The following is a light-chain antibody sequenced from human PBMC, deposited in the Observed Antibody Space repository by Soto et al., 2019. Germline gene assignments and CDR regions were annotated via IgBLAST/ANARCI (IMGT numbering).Light chain of an antibody. CDR2: EGS. V-gene: IGLV2-23*03. Sequence: QSALTQPASVSGSPGQSITISCTGTSSDVGSYSLVSWYHQHPGKAPELMIYEGSKRPSGVSNRFSGSKSGNTASLTISGLQAEDEADYYCCSYARSSTFWVFGGGTKLTVL. J-gene: IGLJ3*02. CDR3: CSYARSSTFWV. CDR1: SSDVGSYSL.